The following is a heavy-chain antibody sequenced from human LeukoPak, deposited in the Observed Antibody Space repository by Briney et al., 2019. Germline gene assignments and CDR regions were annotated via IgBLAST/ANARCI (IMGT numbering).Heavy chain of an antibody. D-gene: IGHD6-13*01. V-gene: IGHV7-4-1*02. J-gene: IGHJ4*02. Sequence: GASVKVSCKASGYTFSSYAMNWVRQAPGQGLEWMGWINTDTGNPTYTQGFTGRFVFSLDTSVSAAYLQISSLKADDTAVYYCAMTYSSSWQYYFDYWGQGTLVTVSS. CDR3: AMTYSSSWQYYFDY. CDR1: GYTFSSYA. CDR2: INTDTGNP.